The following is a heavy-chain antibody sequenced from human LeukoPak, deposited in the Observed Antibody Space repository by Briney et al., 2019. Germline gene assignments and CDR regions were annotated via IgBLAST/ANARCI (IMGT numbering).Heavy chain of an antibody. CDR3: ATDSSGWYFFDY. J-gene: IGHJ4*02. D-gene: IGHD6-19*01. V-gene: IGHV3-21*04. CDR2: IGSGGNYI. Sequence: GGSLRLSCAASGFTFSSYSMNWVRQAPGKGLEWVSSIGSGGNYIYYAESVKGRFTISRDNAKNSLYLQMNSLRAEDTAVYYCATDSSGWYFFDYWGQGTLVTVSS. CDR1: GFTFSSYS.